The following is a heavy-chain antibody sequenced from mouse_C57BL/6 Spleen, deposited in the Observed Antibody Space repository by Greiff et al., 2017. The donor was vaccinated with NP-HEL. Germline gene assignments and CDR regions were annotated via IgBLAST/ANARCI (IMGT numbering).Heavy chain of an antibody. Sequence: EVKLMESGPGLVKPSQSLSLTCSVTGYSITSGYYWNWIRQFPGNKLEWMGYISYDGSNNYNPSLKNRISITLDTSKNQFFLKLNSVTTEDTATYYCVRDYYGSSHAWFAYWGQGTLVTVSA. CDR2: ISYDGSN. J-gene: IGHJ3*01. CDR3: VRDYYGSSHAWFAY. V-gene: IGHV3-6*01. CDR1: GYSITSGYY. D-gene: IGHD1-1*01.